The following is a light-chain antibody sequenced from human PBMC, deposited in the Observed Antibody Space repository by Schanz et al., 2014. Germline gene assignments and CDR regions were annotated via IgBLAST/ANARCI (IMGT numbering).Light chain of an antibody. CDR2: GVS. CDR1: QSVSSN. CDR3: QQYYSSPWT. V-gene: IGKV3-15*01. J-gene: IGKJ1*01. Sequence: EIVMTQSPATLSVSPGERATLSCRASQSVSSNLAWYQQKPGQAPRLLIYGVSTRATGIPARFSGSGSGTEFTLTISSQQAEDVAVYYCQQYYSSPWTFGQGTKVEIK.